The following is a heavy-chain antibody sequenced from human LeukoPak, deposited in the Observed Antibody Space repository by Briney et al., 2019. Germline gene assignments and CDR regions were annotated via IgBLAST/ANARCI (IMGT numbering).Heavy chain of an antibody. D-gene: IGHD2-15*01. J-gene: IGHJ6*02. CDR3: AREGYCSGGSCYSNKNYGMDV. Sequence: ASVKVSCKASGYTFTGYYMHWVRQAPGQGLEWMEWINPNSGGTNYAQKFQGRVTMTRDTSISTAYMELSRLRSDDTAVYYCAREGYCSGGSCYSNKNYGMDVWGQGTTVTVSS. CDR2: INPNSGGT. CDR1: GYTFTGYY. V-gene: IGHV1-2*02.